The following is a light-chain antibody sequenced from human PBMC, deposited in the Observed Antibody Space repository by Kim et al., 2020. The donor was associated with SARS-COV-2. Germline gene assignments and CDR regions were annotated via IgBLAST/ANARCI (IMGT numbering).Light chain of an antibody. CDR2: YDS. V-gene: IGLV3-21*04. J-gene: IGLJ3*02. CDR1: NIGSKS. CDR3: QVWDSSSDHLWV. Sequence: PGKTARITCGGNNIGSKSVHRYQQKPGQAPVLVIYYDSDRPSGIPERFSGSNSGNTATLTISRVEAGDEADYYCQVWDSSSDHLWVFGGGTQLTVL.